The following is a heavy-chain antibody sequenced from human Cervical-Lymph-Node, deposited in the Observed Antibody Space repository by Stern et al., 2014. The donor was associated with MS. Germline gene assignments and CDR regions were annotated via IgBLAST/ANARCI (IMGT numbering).Heavy chain of an antibody. Sequence: VQLVQSGAEVKKPGESLKISCKLSGYSFTIYYIAWVRQMPGKGLEWMGVIYPYDSETTYSRPFQVQVAISADKSIPPAYLQWSSLRASDTAMYYCARHVQGFDYWGQGTLVTVSS. J-gene: IGHJ4*02. V-gene: IGHV5-51*01. CDR1: GYSFTIYY. CDR2: IYPYDSET. CDR3: ARHVQGFDY.